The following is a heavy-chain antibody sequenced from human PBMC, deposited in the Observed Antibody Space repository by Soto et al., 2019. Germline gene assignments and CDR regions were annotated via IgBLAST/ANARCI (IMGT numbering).Heavy chain of an antibody. Sequence: GGSLRLSCAASGSTFSSFWMHWVRQAPGKGLVWVSRINSDGSSTTYADSVKGRFTISRDNARNTLYLQMNSLRAEDTAVYYCARPYSGYDYYRFDYWGQGTLVTVSS. CDR2: INSDGSST. D-gene: IGHD5-12*01. V-gene: IGHV3-74*01. J-gene: IGHJ4*02. CDR3: ARPYSGYDYYRFDY. CDR1: GSTFSSFW.